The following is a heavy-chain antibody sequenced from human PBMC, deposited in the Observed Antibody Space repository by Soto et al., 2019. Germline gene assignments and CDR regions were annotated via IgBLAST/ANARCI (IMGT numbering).Heavy chain of an antibody. D-gene: IGHD2-15*01. V-gene: IGHV1-69*05. CDR1: GGTFSSDA. CDR2: IIPMSGTA. CDR3: ARVRGVVRYYFDY. Sequence: QVQLVQSGAEVKKPGSSVKVSCKSSGGTFSSDAISWVRQAPGQGLEWMGGIIPMSGTANYAQKFQGRVTXIXDXXRKTAYMELSSLRSEDTAVYYCARVRGVVRYYFDYWGQGTLVTVSS. J-gene: IGHJ4*02.